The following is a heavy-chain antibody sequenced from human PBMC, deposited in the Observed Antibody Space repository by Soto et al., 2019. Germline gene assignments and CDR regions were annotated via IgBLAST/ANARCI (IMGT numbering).Heavy chain of an antibody. CDR2: ISYDGSNK. D-gene: IGHD3-9*01. CDR1: GFTFSSYA. Sequence: PGGSLRLSCAASGFTFSSYAMHWVRQAPGKGLEWVAVISYDGSNKYYADSVKGRFTISRDNSKNTLYLQMNSLRAEDTAVYYCARDIVLAGYDILTGYYTEYYYGMDVWGQGTTVTVSS. J-gene: IGHJ6*02. V-gene: IGHV3-30-3*01. CDR3: ARDIVLAGYDILTGYYTEYYYGMDV.